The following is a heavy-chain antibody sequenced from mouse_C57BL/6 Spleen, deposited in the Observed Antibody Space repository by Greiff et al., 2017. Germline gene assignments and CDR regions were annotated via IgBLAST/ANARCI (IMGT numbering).Heavy chain of an antibody. CDR1: GYTFTSYW. V-gene: IGHV1-64*01. D-gene: IGHD3-2*02. Sequence: QVQLQQPGAELVKPGASVKLSCKASGYTFTSYWMHWVKQRPGQGLEWIGMIHPNSGSTNYNEKFKSKATLTVDKSSSTAYMQLSSLPSEDSAVYYCARWTAQATSMDYWGQGTSVTVSS. CDR3: ARWTAQATSMDY. J-gene: IGHJ4*01. CDR2: IHPNSGST.